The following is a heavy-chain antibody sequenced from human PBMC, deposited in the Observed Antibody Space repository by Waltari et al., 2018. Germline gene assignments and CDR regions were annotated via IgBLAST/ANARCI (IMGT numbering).Heavy chain of an antibody. J-gene: IGHJ4*02. CDR3: AKEVGVSGTSYMSYFDH. Sequence: QVQLLESVGYVVQPGRSLRLSCSASGFTFSNYGMQWVRQATGKGLEWVAVVSYDGGTKYYAESVKGRFTISRDNSKNTLYLQMNSLRAEDTAVYYCAKEVGVSGTSYMSYFDHWGQGSLVTVSS. D-gene: IGHD3-10*01. V-gene: IGHV3-30*18. CDR2: VSYDGGTK. CDR1: GFTFSNYG.